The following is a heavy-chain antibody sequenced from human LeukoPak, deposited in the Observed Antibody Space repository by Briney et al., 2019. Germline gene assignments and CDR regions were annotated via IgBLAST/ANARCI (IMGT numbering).Heavy chain of an antibody. CDR2: INHSGST. J-gene: IGHJ5*02. CDR1: GGSFSGYY. CDR3: ARAGDCSSTSCNSWFDP. D-gene: IGHD2-2*01. V-gene: IGHV4-34*01. Sequence: PSETLSLTCAVYGGSFSGYYWSWVRQPPGKGLEWIGEINHSGSTNYNPSLKSRVTISVDTSKNQFSLKLSSVTAADTAVYYCARAGDCSSTSCNSWFDPWGQRTLVTVSS.